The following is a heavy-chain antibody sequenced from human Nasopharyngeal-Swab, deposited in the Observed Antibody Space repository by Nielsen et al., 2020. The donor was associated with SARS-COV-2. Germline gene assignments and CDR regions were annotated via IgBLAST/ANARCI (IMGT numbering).Heavy chain of an antibody. CDR2: ISGSGGST. D-gene: IGHD2-2*01. Sequence: GESLKISCAASGFTFSSYAMSWVRQAPGKGLEWVSAISGSGGSTYYADSVKGRFTISRDNSKNTLYLRMNSLRAEDTAVYYCAKSSRIVVVPAAKWFDPWGQGTLVTVSS. CDR3: AKSSRIVVVPAAKWFDP. J-gene: IGHJ5*02. CDR1: GFTFSSYA. V-gene: IGHV3-23*01.